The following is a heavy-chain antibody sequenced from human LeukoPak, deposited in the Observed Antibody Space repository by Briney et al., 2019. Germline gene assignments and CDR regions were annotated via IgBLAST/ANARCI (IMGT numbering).Heavy chain of an antibody. Sequence: GGSLRLSCTASGFTFSSYNMNWVRQAPGKGLEWVSYISSSSSTIYYADSVKGRFTISRDNAKNSLYLQVNSLRAEDTAVYYCARDLHGVYFDYWGQGTLVTVSS. D-gene: IGHD3-10*01. CDR3: ARDLHGVYFDY. V-gene: IGHV3-48*04. CDR1: GFTFSSYN. J-gene: IGHJ4*02. CDR2: ISSSSSTI.